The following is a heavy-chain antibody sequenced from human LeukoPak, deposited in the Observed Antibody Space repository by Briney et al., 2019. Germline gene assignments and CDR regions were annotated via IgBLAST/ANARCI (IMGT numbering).Heavy chain of an antibody. Sequence: PSETLSLTCTVSGGSISSSSYYWGWIRQPPGKGLEWIGSIYYSGSTYYNPSLKSRVTISVDTSKNQFSLKLSSVTAADTAVYYCASRRRTRIAAAITYYYYYYMDVWGKGTTVTVSS. CDR3: ASRRRTRIAAAITYYYYYYMDV. V-gene: IGHV4-39*07. CDR2: IYYSGST. CDR1: GGSISSSSYY. J-gene: IGHJ6*03. D-gene: IGHD6-13*01.